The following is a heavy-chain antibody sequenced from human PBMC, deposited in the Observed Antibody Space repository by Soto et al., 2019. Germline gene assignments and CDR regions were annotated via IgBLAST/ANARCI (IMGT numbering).Heavy chain of an antibody. Sequence: PSETLSLTCTVSGGSISSGGYYWSWIRQHPGKGLEWIGYIYYSGSTNYNPSLKSRVTISVDTSKNQFSLNLSSVTAADTAVYYCARAGAATLSDYWGQGTLVTVSS. V-gene: IGHV4-61*08. CDR3: ARAGAATLSDY. J-gene: IGHJ4*02. D-gene: IGHD2-15*01. CDR1: GGSISSGGYY. CDR2: IYYSGST.